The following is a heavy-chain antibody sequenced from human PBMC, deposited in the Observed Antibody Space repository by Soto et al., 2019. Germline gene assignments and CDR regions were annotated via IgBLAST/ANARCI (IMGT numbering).Heavy chain of an antibody. CDR1: GYTFTSYG. CDR2: ISAYNGNT. D-gene: IGHD6-19*01. CDR3: ARDLGSSGWSSSRGMDV. Sequence: QVQLVQSGAEVKKPGASVKVSCKASGYTFTSYGISWVRQAPGQGLEGMGWISAYNGNTNYAQKLQGRVTMTTDTSTSTAYMELRSLRSDDTAVYYCARDLGSSGWSSSRGMDVWGQGTTVTVSS. V-gene: IGHV1-18*01. J-gene: IGHJ6*02.